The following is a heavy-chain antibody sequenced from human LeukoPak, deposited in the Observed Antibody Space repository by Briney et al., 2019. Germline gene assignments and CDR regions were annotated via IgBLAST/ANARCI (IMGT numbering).Heavy chain of an antibody. CDR2: VNAGNGNT. V-gene: IGHV1-3*01. D-gene: IGHD3-10*01. Sequence: ASVKVSCKASGYTFTSYGISWVRQAPGQRLEWMGWVNAGNGNTKYSQKFQGRVTITRDTSASTAYMELSSLRSEDTAVYYCAREALLWFGEKAYFDWFDPWGQGTLVTVSS. CDR3: AREALLWFGEKAYFDWFDP. J-gene: IGHJ5*02. CDR1: GYTFTSYG.